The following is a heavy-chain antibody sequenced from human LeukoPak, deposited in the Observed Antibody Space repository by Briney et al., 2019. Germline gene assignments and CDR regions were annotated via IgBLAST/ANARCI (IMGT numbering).Heavy chain of an antibody. V-gene: IGHV4-34*01. CDR2: INHSGST. D-gene: IGHD2-15*01. J-gene: IGHJ6*02. Sequence: PSETLSLTCAVYGGSFSDYYWSWIRQPPGRGLEWIGEINHSGSTNYNPSLKSRVTISVDTSKNQFSLRLSSVTAADTAVYYCARDRKYCGGGSCYLNYYYYGMDVWGQGTTVTVSS. CDR1: GGSFSDYY. CDR3: ARDRKYCGGGSCYLNYYYYGMDV.